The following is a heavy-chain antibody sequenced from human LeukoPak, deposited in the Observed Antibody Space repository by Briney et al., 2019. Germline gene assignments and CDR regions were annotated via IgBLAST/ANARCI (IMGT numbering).Heavy chain of an antibody. V-gene: IGHV3-7*01. J-gene: IGHJ3*01. CDR3: ARDPDWESYPDSLDL. D-gene: IGHD3-9*01. CDR2: IKEDGSEK. CDR1: GFTFSSNW. Sequence: PGGSLRLSCAASGFTFSSNWMHWVRQAPGKGLEWVANIKEDGSEKYYVDSVRGRFTVSRDNSKSSLYLQMNSLRVEDTAVYYCARDPDWESYPDSLDLWGQGTMVTVS.